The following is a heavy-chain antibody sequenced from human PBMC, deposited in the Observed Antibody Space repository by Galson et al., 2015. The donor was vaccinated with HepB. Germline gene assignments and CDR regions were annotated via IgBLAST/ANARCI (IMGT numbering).Heavy chain of an antibody. Sequence: SLRLSCAASGLTLSSHWMTWVRQAPGTGLEWVANINQDGSEKYYVDSVKGRFTISRDNAKSSLYLQMNSLRAEDTAVYYCAAVSDGGYWGQGISVAVSS. J-gene: IGHJ4*02. D-gene: IGHD4-23*01. V-gene: IGHV3-7*03. CDR2: INQDGSEK. CDR1: GLTLSSHW. CDR3: AAVSDGGY.